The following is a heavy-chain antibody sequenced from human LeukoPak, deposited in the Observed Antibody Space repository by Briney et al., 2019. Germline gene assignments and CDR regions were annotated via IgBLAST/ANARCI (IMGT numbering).Heavy chain of an antibody. CDR2: IYYSGST. CDR3: ARDFRRYYYDSSGYYNAFDI. J-gene: IGHJ3*02. V-gene: IGHV4-59*01. CDR1: GGFISSYY. D-gene: IGHD3-22*01. Sequence: SETLSLTCTVSGGFISSYYWSWIRQPPGKGLEWIGYIYYSGSTNYNPSLKSRVTISVDTSKNQFSLKLSSVTAADTAVYYCARDFRRYYYDSSGYYNAFDIWGQGTMVTVSS.